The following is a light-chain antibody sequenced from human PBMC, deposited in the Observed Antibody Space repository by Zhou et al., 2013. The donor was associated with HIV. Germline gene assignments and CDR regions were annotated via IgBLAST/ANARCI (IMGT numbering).Light chain of an antibody. CDR1: QGLDKY. CDR3: QQANSFPWT. Sequence: DIQMTQSPSSLAASIGDRITITCRASQGLDKYLAWHQQKPGKIPNLLIYNISALGSGVPSRFSGSGSGTDFTLTISSLQPEDFATYYCQQANSFPWTFGQGTKVEV. J-gene: IGKJ1*01. V-gene: IGKV1-27*01. CDR2: NIS.